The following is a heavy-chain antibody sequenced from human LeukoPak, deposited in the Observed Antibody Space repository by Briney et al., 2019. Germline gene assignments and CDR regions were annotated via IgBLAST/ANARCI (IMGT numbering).Heavy chain of an antibody. J-gene: IGHJ4*02. CDR3: ARRYGDYSGVY. Sequence: SETLSLTCTVSGGSIGSFYWSWIRQPPGKGLEWIGYIYYSGSTNYNPSLKSRVTVSVDTSKNQFSLKLSSVTAADTAVYYCARRYGDYSGVYWGQGTLVTVSS. D-gene: IGHD4-17*01. V-gene: IGHV4-59*08. CDR1: GGSIGSFY. CDR2: IYYSGST.